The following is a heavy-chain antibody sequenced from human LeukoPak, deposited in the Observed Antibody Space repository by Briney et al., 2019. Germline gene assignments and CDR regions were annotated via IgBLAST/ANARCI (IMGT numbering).Heavy chain of an antibody. Sequence: SETLSLTCTVSGGSISSHYWSWIRQPPGKGLEWIGYIYYSGSTNYNPSLKSRVTISVDTSKNQFSLKLSSVTAADTAVYYCARTKGAFYCSSTSCCTVVGYFDYWGQGTLVTVSS. CDR2: IYYSGST. V-gene: IGHV4-59*11. CDR3: ARTKGAFYCSSTSCCTVVGYFDY. CDR1: GGSISSHY. J-gene: IGHJ4*02. D-gene: IGHD2-2*02.